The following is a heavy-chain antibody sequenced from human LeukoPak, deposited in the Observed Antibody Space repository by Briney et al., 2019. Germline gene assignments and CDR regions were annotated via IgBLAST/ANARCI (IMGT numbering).Heavy chain of an antibody. Sequence: PSETLSLTCAVSGGSISSSNWWSWVRQPPGKGLEWMGEIYHSGSTNYNPSPKSRVTISVDKSKNQFSLKLSSVTAADTAVYYCASVDRNKPLVDYWGQGTLVTVSS. V-gene: IGHV4-4*02. CDR2: IYHSGST. D-gene: IGHD1/OR15-1a*01. CDR1: GGSISSSNW. J-gene: IGHJ4*02. CDR3: ASVDRNKPLVDY.